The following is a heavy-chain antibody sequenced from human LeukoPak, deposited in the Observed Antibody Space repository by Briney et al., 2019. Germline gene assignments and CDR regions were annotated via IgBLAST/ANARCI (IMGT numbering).Heavy chain of an antibody. Sequence: PGGSLRLSCAASGFTFDTYWMSWVRQAPGKGLEWVANIKQDGSEKYYVDSVKGRFTISRDNAKNSLYLQMNNLRAEDTAVYYCARDKVVRGVIMRDYSYMDVWGKGTTVTVSS. J-gene: IGHJ6*03. V-gene: IGHV3-7*01. D-gene: IGHD3-10*01. CDR2: IKQDGSEK. CDR1: GFTFDTYW. CDR3: ARDKVVRGVIMRDYSYMDV.